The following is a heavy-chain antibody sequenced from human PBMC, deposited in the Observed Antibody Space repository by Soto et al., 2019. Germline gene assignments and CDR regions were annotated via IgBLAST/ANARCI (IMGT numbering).Heavy chain of an antibody. V-gene: IGHV4-31*03. J-gene: IGHJ4*01. D-gene: IGHD3-10*01. CDR3: ARVYYGAKSRFFDF. CDR2: IYYSGNA. CDR1: GGSISSGGYC. Sequence: QVQLQESGPGLVKPSQTLSLTCSVSGGSISSGGYCWSWVRRHPGKGLEWLGYIYYSGNAHYNPSLKRRISMSVANSKNQSSLELRFVTATDTAMYYCARVYYGAKSRFFDFWGPGTLVTVSS.